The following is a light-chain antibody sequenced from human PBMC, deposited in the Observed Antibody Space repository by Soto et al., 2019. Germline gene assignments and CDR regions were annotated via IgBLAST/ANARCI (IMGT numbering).Light chain of an antibody. CDR3: QQYGSSPVA. CDR1: QRVSSSY. J-gene: IGKJ2*01. CDR2: GAS. Sequence: EIVLTQSPGTLSLSPGERATLSCRASQRVSSSYLAWYQQKPGQAPGLLIYGASSRATGIPDRFSGSGSGTDFTLTISRLEPEDFAVYYCQQYGSSPVAFGQGTKLEIK. V-gene: IGKV3-20*01.